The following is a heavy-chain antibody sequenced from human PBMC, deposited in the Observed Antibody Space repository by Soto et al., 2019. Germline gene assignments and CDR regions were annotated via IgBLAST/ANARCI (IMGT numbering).Heavy chain of an antibody. CDR1: GFTFSNYA. CDR3: ARLADSGYDYPTRAPAS. Sequence: GGSLRLSCAASGFTFSNYAMSWVRQAPGRGLEWVSSIRSNSSAIYYADSVKGRFTISRDNAKNTLYLQMNSLRAEDTAVYYCARLADSGYDYPTRAPASWGQGTLVTVSS. D-gene: IGHD5-12*01. J-gene: IGHJ5*02. V-gene: IGHV3-48*01. CDR2: IRSNSSAI.